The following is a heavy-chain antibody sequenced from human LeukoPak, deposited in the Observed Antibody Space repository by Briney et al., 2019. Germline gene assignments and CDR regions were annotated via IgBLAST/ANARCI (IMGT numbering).Heavy chain of an antibody. CDR2: IYSGGNT. CDR1: GGSISSNS. J-gene: IGHJ4*02. Sequence: PSETLSLTCTVSGGSISSNSMSWVRQAPGKGLEWVSFIYSGGNTHYSDSVKGRFTISRDNSKNTLYLQMNSLRAEDTAVYYCARRAGDYSHPYDYWGQGTLVTVSS. V-gene: IGHV3-53*01. D-gene: IGHD3-22*01. CDR3: ARRAGDYSHPYDY.